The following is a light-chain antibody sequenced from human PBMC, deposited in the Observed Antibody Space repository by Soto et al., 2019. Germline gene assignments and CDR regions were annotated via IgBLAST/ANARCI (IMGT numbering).Light chain of an antibody. J-gene: IGKJ1*01. CDR1: QSISSH. V-gene: IGKV1-39*01. CDR2: AAS. CDR3: QQSFITPRT. Sequence: DIQMTQSPSFLSASVGDRVTVTCRASQSISSHLNWYQQKPGKAPKLLIYAASSLESGVPSRFSGSGSGTEFTLTISGLQPEDFETYYCQQSFITPRTFGQGTKVEIK.